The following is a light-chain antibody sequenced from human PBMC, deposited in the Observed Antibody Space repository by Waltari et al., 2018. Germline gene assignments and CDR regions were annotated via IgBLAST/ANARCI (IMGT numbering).Light chain of an antibody. V-gene: IGLV8-61*01. Sequence: QTVVTQEPSFSVSPGGTVTLTGGLTSGPAPTSSYPTWYQQTPGQAPRTLIYSPNTRSSGVPDRFSGSILGNKAALTITGAQADDECDYYCVVYMGSGHWVFGGGTKLTVL. CDR1: SGPAPTSSY. CDR2: SPN. CDR3: VVYMGSGHWV. J-gene: IGLJ3*02.